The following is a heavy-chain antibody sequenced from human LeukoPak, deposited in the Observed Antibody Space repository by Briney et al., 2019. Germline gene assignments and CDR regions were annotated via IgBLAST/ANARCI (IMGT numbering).Heavy chain of an antibody. CDR1: GFTFDDYG. J-gene: IGHJ4*02. Sequence: GGSLRLSCAASGFTFDDYGMSWVRQAPGKGLEWVSGINWNGGSTGYADSVKGRFTISRDDAKNSLYLQMNSLRAEDTALYHCARANGDYVSDYWGQGTLVTVSS. V-gene: IGHV3-20*01. D-gene: IGHD4-17*01. CDR2: INWNGGST. CDR3: ARANGDYVSDY.